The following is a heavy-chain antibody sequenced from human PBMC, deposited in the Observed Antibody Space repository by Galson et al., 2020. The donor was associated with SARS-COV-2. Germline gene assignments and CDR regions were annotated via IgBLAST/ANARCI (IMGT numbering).Heavy chain of an antibody. CDR2: IYSGGST. D-gene: IGHD6-13*01. CDR3: ARYSSSWIFDY. V-gene: IGHV3-66*01. CDR1: GFTVSSNY. Sequence: SCAASGFTVSSNYMSWVRQAPGKGLEWVSVIYSGGSTYYADSVKGRFTISRDNSKNTLYLQMNSLRAEDTAVYYCARYSSSWIFDYWGQGTLVTVSS. J-gene: IGHJ4*02.